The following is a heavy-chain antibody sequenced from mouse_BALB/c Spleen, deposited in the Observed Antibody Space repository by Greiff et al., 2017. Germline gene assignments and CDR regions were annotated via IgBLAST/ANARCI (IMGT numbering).Heavy chain of an antibody. D-gene: IGHD2-3*01. CDR3: AREAGYFPMDY. CDR2: IYPGDGDT. Sequence: QVQLKESGAELARPGASVKLSCKASGYTFTSYWMQWVKQRPGQGLEWIGAIYPGDGDTRYTQKFKGKATLTADKSSSTAYMQLSSLASEDSAVYYCAREAGYFPMDYWGQGTSVTVSS. J-gene: IGHJ4*01. V-gene: IGHV1-87*01. CDR1: GYTFTSYW.